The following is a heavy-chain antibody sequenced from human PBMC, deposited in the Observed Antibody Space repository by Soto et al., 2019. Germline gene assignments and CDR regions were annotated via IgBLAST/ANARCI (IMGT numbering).Heavy chain of an antibody. V-gene: IGHV1-58*02. CDR1: GFTFTYSA. Sequence: ASGKVSCKTSGFTFTYSAIPWVRQARGQRLEWIGWIVVGSDNTNYAQKFQERVTITRDLSTNTVYMDLSGLRSEDTAVDFCAATPSFWQNYYYGAMDVWG. CDR3: AATPSFWQNYYYGAMDV. J-gene: IGHJ6*02. CDR2: IVVGSDNT.